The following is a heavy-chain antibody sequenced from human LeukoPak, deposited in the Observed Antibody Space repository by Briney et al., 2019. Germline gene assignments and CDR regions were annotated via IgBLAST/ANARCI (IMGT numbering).Heavy chain of an antibody. CDR3: ARVAGYDGYDPRGYSDY. CDR1: GYTFTNYG. J-gene: IGHJ4*02. CDR2: ISTYNGYT. D-gene: IGHD5-12*01. Sequence: ASVKVSCKASGYTFTNYGISWVRQAPGQGLEWIGWISTYNGYTNYAQKLQGRVTMTTDTSTRTAYMELRSLRSDDTAVYYCARVAGYDGYDPRGYSDYWGQGALVTVSS. V-gene: IGHV1-18*01.